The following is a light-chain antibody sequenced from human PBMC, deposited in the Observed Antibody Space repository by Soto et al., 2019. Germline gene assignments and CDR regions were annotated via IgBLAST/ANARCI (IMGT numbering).Light chain of an antibody. CDR1: QSVDSRF. CDR3: QQYDSSRT. Sequence: EIVLTQSPGTLSLSPGERVTLSRRASQSVDSRFLAWYQQKPGQAPRLLVYGASIRATGIPDRFSGSGSGTDFTLSIRRLEPEDFAVYYCQQYDSSRTFGQGTKVEMK. V-gene: IGKV3-20*01. CDR2: GAS. J-gene: IGKJ1*01.